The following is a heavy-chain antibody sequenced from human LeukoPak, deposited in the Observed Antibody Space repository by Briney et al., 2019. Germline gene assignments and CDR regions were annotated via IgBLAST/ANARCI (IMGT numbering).Heavy chain of an antibody. Sequence: ASVKVSCKASGNTFTIYFIHWVRQAPGEGLEWMGVINPSSGSTTYTEKFQGRVTMTRDTSTSTVYMELSSLTSEDTAVYYCARLWGNREGFDYWGQGTLVTVSS. D-gene: IGHD2-21*01. CDR2: INPSSGST. V-gene: IGHV1-46*01. CDR1: GNTFTIYF. J-gene: IGHJ4*02. CDR3: ARLWGNREGFDY.